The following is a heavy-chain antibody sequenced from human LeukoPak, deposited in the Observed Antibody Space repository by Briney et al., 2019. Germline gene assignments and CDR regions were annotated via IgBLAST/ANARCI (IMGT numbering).Heavy chain of an antibody. J-gene: IGHJ4*02. CDR2: IGSADKT. CDR3: AKDGVGATSLDC. Sequence: PGGSLRLSCGASGFDFGIHAMNWVRQAPGKGLEWVSTIGSADKTYYADSVKGRFTISRDDSKSTLYLQMNSLRAEDTAVYYCAKDGVGATSLDCWGQGTLVTVSS. CDR1: GFDFGIHA. D-gene: IGHD1-26*01. V-gene: IGHV3-23*01.